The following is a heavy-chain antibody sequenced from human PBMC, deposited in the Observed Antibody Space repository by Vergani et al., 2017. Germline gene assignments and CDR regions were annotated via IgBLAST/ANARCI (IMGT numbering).Heavy chain of an antibody. CDR3: AKPDDYDSSGYVVDF. V-gene: IGHV3-11*04. CDR1: GFSFSDHY. CDR2: ISNSGNTI. J-gene: IGHJ4*02. D-gene: IGHD3-22*01. Sequence: VQLLESGGGLVQPGGSLRLSCAASGFSFSDHYMTWIRQAPGKGLEWVSYISNSGNTIEYADSVKGRFSISRDNSNNTLYLQMNILRSEDTAVYYCAKPDDYDSSGYVVDFWGQGTLVTVSS.